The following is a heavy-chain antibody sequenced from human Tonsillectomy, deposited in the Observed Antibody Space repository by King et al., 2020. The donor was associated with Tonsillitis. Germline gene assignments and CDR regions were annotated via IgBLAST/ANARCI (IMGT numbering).Heavy chain of an antibody. CDR2: ISYDGSNK. J-gene: IGHJ4*02. Sequence: VQLVESGGGVVQPGRSLRLSCAASGFTFSSYTMHLVRQAPGKGLEWVAGISYDGSNKYYADSVKGRFTISRDNSKKILYLQMNSLRADDTAVYYCARDPYSSGWLTVGYFDYWGQGTLVTVSS. V-gene: IGHV3-30-3*01. CDR3: ARDPYSSGWLTVGYFDY. D-gene: IGHD6-19*01. CDR1: GFTFSSYT.